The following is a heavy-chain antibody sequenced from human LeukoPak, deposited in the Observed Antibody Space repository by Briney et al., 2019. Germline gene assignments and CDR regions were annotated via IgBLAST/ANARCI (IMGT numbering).Heavy chain of an antibody. CDR2: IYYSGST. D-gene: IGHD6-13*01. Sequence: PSQTLSLTCTVSGGSISSGDYYWSWIRQPPGKGLEWIGYIYYSGSTYYNPSLKSRVTISVDTSKNQFSLKPSSVTAADTAVYYRARAAAAAMDDWFDHWGQGTLVTVSS. CDR1: GGSISSGDYY. J-gene: IGHJ5*02. CDR3: ARAAAAAMDDWFDH. V-gene: IGHV4-30-4*08.